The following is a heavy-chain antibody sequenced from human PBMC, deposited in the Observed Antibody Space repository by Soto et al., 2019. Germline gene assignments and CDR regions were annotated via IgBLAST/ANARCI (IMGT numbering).Heavy chain of an antibody. J-gene: IGHJ6*02. D-gene: IGHD5-12*01. Sequence: PVGSLRLSCAASGFTFSSYAMHWVRQAPGKGLEWVAVISYDGSNKYYADSVKGRFTISRDNSKNTLYLQMNSLRAEDTAVYYCARERGGPRGYSGYGMDVWGQGTTVTVSS. CDR3: ARERGGPRGYSGYGMDV. CDR1: GFTFSSYA. CDR2: ISYDGSNK. V-gene: IGHV3-30-3*01.